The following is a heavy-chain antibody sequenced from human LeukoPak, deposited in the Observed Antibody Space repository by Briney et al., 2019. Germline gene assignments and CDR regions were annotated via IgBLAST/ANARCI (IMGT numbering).Heavy chain of an antibody. Sequence: GGSLRLSCAASGFTFSSYSMNWVRQAPGKGLEWVSSISSSSSYIYYADSVKGRFTISRDNAKNSLYLQMNSLRAEDTAVYYCASRAAAGTGGWFDPSGQGTLVTVSS. V-gene: IGHV3-21*01. CDR3: ASRAAAGTGGWFDP. CDR2: ISSSSSYI. CDR1: GFTFSSYS. D-gene: IGHD6-13*01. J-gene: IGHJ5*02.